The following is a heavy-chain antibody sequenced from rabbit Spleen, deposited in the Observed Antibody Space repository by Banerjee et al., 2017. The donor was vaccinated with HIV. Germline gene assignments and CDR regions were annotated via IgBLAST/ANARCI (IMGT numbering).Heavy chain of an antibody. CDR1: GFSFSDRDV. Sequence: QEQLVESGGGLVQPEGYLTLTCKASGFSFSDRDVMCWVRQAPGKGLQWIACINAATGKPVYATWASGRFTISRTSSTTVTLRMTSLTAADRATYFCARDLVGVIGWNFYLWGPGTLVTVS. CDR2: INAATGKP. D-gene: IGHD2-1*01. V-gene: IGHV1S45*01. CDR3: ARDLVGVIGWNFYL. J-gene: IGHJ4*01.